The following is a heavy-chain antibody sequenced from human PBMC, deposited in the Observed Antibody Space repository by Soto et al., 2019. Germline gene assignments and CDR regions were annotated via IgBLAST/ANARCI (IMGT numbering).Heavy chain of an antibody. CDR3: ATSYGSGSAHFDY. V-gene: IGHV1-69*02. D-gene: IGHD3-10*01. Sequence: QVQLVQSGAEVKMSGSSVKVSCTASGGTFTSYTFSWVRQVPGQGLEWMGRIIPILRMADFAQKFQGRVTITADESTSTVYMKLSSLRSEDTAVYYCATSYGSGSAHFDYWGQGTLVTVS. CDR2: IIPILRMA. J-gene: IGHJ4*02. CDR1: GGTFTSYT.